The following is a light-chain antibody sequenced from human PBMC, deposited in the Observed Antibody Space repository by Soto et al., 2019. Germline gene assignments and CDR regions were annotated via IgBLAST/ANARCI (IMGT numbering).Light chain of an antibody. J-gene: IGLJ1*01. V-gene: IGLV2-14*01. CDR3: SSYTSSSTPDDV. CDR1: SSDVGGYNY. Sequence: QSVLTQPASVSGSPGQSITISCTGTSSDVGGYNYVSWYQQHPGKAPKLMIYDVSNRPSGVSNRFSGSKSGNTASLTISGLQAEDEADYYCSSYTSSSTPDDVFGPGTKLTVL. CDR2: DVS.